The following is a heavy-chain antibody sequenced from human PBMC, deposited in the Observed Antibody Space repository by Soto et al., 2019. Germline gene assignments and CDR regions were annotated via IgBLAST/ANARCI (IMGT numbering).Heavy chain of an antibody. J-gene: IGHJ4*02. CDR2: IYHTGST. Sequence: HVQLQESGPGLGKPSGTLSLTCAVSNGSISSSNWWNGVRQPPGMELDWIGEIYHTGSTNYNPSLKSRGTISVDKSKNQFSLRLNSVTAADTAVYYCARAVAGLDFDYWGQGTLVTVSS. V-gene: IGHV4-4*02. D-gene: IGHD6-19*01. CDR1: NGSISSSNW. CDR3: ARAVAGLDFDY.